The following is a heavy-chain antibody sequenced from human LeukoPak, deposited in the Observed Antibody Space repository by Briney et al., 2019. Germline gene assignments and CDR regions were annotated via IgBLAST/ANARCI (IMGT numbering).Heavy chain of an antibody. CDR1: GFTFSNYW. Sequence: GGSLRLSCAASGFTFSNYWMNWVRQAPGKGLEWVSSISSSSSYIYYADSVKGRFTISRDNAKNSLYLQMNSLRAEDTAVYYCARGPTYDSSGYLYFDYWGQGTLVTVSS. CDR2: ISSSSSYI. J-gene: IGHJ4*02. CDR3: ARGPTYDSSGYLYFDY. V-gene: IGHV3-21*01. D-gene: IGHD3-22*01.